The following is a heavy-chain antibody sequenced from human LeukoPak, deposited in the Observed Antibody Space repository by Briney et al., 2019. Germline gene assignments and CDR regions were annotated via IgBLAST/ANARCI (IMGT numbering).Heavy chain of an antibody. V-gene: IGHV6-1*01. J-gene: IGHJ4*02. CDR1: GDSVSSNSAA. Sequence: SQTISLTCALSGDSVSSNSAAWDWIRQSPSRGLEWLGRTCFRSKWYNDYAVCVNRRITLNPDTSKNKFSLQLNSVTPEDTAVYYCARDLNWGIDYWGQGTLVTVSS. CDR3: ARDLNWGIDY. D-gene: IGHD7-27*01. CDR2: TCFRSKWYN.